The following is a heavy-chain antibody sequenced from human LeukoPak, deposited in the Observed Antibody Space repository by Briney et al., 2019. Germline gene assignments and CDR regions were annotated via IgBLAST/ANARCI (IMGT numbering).Heavy chain of an antibody. V-gene: IGHV4-30-4*01. J-gene: IGHJ4*02. CDR3: ARGYRGGELLEGFDY. D-gene: IGHD1-26*01. Sequence: SETLSLTCTVSGGSISSGDYYWSWIRQPPGKGLEWIGYIYYSGSTYYNPSLKSRVTISVDTSKNQFSLKLSSVTAADTAVYYCARGYRGGELLEGFDYWGQGTLVTVSS. CDR2: IYYSGST. CDR1: GGSISSGDYY.